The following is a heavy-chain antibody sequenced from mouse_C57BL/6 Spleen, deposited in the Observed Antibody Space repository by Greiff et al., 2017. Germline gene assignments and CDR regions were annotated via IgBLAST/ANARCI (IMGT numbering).Heavy chain of an antibody. D-gene: IGHD1-1*01. CDR1: GYTFTDYY. Sequence: EVQLQQSGPELVKPGASVKISCKASGYTFTDYYMNWVKQSHGKSLEWIGDINPNNGGTSYNQKFKGKATLTVDKSSSTAYMELRSLTSEDSAVYYCARGDYYGSRGDAMDYWGQGTSVTVSS. V-gene: IGHV1-26*01. CDR2: INPNNGGT. CDR3: ARGDYYGSRGDAMDY. J-gene: IGHJ4*01.